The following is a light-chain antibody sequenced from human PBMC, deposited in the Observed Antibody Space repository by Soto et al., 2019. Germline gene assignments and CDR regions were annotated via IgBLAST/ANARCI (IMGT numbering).Light chain of an antibody. Sequence: EIVLTQSPGTLSLSPGERATLSCRASQSVSSSYLAWYQQKPGQAPRLLIYGASSRATGIPDRFSGSGSGTDFTLTISSPEPEDFAVYYCQQYGSSPITVGQGTRLEIK. V-gene: IGKV3-20*01. CDR2: GAS. CDR3: QQYGSSPIT. J-gene: IGKJ5*01. CDR1: QSVSSSY.